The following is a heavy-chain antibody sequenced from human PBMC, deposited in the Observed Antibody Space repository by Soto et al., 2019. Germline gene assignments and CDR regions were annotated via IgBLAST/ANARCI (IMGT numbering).Heavy chain of an antibody. Sequence: QVQLVQSGAEVKKPGASVKVSCKASGYTFTSYGISWVRQAPGQGLEWMGWISAYNGNTNYAQKLQGRVTMTTDTSRSTAYMELRSLRSDDPAVYYCARDDILTGYLVDYYYYGMDVWGQGTTVTVSS. V-gene: IGHV1-18*01. J-gene: IGHJ6*02. CDR2: ISAYNGNT. CDR1: GYTFTSYG. CDR3: ARDDILTGYLVDYYYYGMDV. D-gene: IGHD3-9*01.